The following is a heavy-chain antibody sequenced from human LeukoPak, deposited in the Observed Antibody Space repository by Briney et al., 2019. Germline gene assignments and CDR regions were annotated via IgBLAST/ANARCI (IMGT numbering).Heavy chain of an antibody. Sequence: GSLRLSCAASGFTFSSYWMHWVRPAPGKGLVWVSRINSDGSSTSYADSVKGRFTISRDNAKNTLYLQMNSLRAEDTAVYYCARDGDSSLFDYWGQGTLVTVSS. CDR1: GFTFSSYW. CDR2: INSDGSST. D-gene: IGHD7-27*01. CDR3: ARDGDSSLFDY. J-gene: IGHJ4*02. V-gene: IGHV3-74*01.